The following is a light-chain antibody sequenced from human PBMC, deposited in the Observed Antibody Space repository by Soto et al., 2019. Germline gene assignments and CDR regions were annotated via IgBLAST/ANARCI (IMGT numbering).Light chain of an antibody. CDR1: QSLSSNY. V-gene: IGKV3-20*01. Sequence: IVLTQSPGTLSLSPGERATLSCRASQSLSSNYLAWYQQKPGQAPRLLIYGPSSRATGIPDRFSGSGSGTDFTLTITRLEPEDFAVYYCPQYGSSPWTFGQGTKVEIK. J-gene: IGKJ1*01. CDR2: GPS. CDR3: PQYGSSPWT.